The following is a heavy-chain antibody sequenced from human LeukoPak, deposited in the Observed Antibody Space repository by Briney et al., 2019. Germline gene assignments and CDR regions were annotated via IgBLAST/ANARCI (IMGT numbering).Heavy chain of an antibody. CDR2: INEYGNIT. CDR1: GFIFSRYW. V-gene: IGHV3-74*01. Sequence: PGGSLRLSCAASGFIFSRYWMHWVCHVPGKGLVWVARINEYGNITDYADSVKDRFTIYRDNAKNTLYLQMNSLRAEDSVVYYCARDGAGSGIHWGEGTLVTVSS. D-gene: IGHD3-10*01. CDR3: ARDGAGSGIH. J-gene: IGHJ4*02.